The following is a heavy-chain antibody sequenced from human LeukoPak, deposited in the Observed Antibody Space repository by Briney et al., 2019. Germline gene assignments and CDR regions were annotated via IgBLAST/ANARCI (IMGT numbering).Heavy chain of an antibody. CDR2: IYPGDSET. CDR1: GYSFSNYW. J-gene: IGHJ4*02. V-gene: IGHV5-51*01. CDR3: ARRTSNSAWYLDS. D-gene: IGHD4/OR15-4a*01. Sequence: GESLKISCKASGYSFSNYWIGWVRQMPGKGLEWLGIIYPGDSETRYSPSFQGQGQVLISVDKSISTAYLQWSNLKTSDTAMYYCARRTSNSAWYLDSWGPGTLVTVSS.